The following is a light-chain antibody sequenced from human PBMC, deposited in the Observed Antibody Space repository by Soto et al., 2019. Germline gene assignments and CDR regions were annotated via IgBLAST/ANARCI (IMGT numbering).Light chain of an antibody. CDR2: YDS. V-gene: IGLV3-21*04. CDR1: NIGSKS. Sequence: SYELTQPPSVSVAPGKTARITCGGNNIGSKSVHWYQQKPGQAPVLVIYYDSDRPSGIPERFSGSTSGNTATLTISRVEAGDEADYSCQVWDSSSDPRGVFGTGTKLTVL. J-gene: IGLJ1*01. CDR3: QVWDSSSDPRGV.